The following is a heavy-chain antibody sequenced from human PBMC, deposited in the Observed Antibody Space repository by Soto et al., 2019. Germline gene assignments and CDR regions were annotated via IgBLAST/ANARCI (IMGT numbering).Heavy chain of an antibody. D-gene: IGHD4-17*01. CDR1: GFTFSSYW. V-gene: IGHV3-7*05. CDR3: ARDDYGDYDYFDY. Sequence: EVQLVESGGGLVQPGGSLRLSCAASGFTFSSYWMSWVRQAPGKGLEWVANIKQDGSEKYYVDSVKGRFTISRDNAKNSLYLQMNSLRAEDTAVYYCARDDYGDYDYFDYWDQGTLVTVSS. J-gene: IGHJ4*02. CDR2: IKQDGSEK.